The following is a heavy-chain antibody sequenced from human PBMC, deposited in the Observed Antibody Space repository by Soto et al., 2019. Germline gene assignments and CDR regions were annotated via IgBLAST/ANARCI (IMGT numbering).Heavy chain of an antibody. Sequence: PSETLSLTCTVSGGSISSYYWSWIRQPPGKGLEWIGYIYYSGSTNYNPSLKSRVTISVDTSKNQFSLKLSSVTAADTAVYYCASWTTVTTERFDGYILDPWGQGTSVTVSS. CDR3: ASWTTVTTERFDGYILDP. CDR1: GGSISSYY. CDR2: IYYSGST. V-gene: IGHV4-59*01. D-gene: IGHD4-17*01. J-gene: IGHJ5*02.